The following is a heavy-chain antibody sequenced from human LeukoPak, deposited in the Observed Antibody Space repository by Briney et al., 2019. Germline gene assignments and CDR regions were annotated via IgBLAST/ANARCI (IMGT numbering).Heavy chain of an antibody. CDR3: ATDLNLDTAMVDHY. Sequence: ASVKVPCKVSGYTLTELSMHWVRQAPGKGLEWMGGFDPEDGETIYAQKFQGRVTMTEDTSTDTAYMELSSLRSEDTAVYYCATDLNLDTAMVDHYWGQGTLVTVSS. V-gene: IGHV1-24*01. CDR2: FDPEDGET. J-gene: IGHJ4*02. D-gene: IGHD5-18*01. CDR1: GYTLTELS.